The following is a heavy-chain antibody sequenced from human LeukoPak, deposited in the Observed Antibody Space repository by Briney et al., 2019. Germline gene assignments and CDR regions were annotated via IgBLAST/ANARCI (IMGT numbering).Heavy chain of an antibody. J-gene: IGHJ4*02. CDR1: GFTFSSSA. CDR3: AREVLLWFGDLDY. V-gene: IGHV3-23*01. Sequence: GGSLRLSCAASGFTFSSSAMSWVRQAPGKGLEWVSAINGGGGSTYYADSVKGRFTISRDNSKNTLYLQMNSLRAEDTAVYYCAREVLLWFGDLDYWGQGTLVTVSS. D-gene: IGHD3-10*01. CDR2: INGGGGST.